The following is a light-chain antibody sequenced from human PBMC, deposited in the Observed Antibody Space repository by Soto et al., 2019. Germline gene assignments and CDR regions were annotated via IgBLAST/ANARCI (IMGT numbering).Light chain of an antibody. Sequence: EIVMTQSPATLSVSPGERATLSCRASQSVTSNYLTWYQQKPGQAPRLLIYAASGRATGIPDRFSGSGSGTDFTLTISRLEPEDFAVYYCQQYCCAPRTFGQGTKVDIK. CDR1: QSVTSNY. CDR3: QQYCCAPRT. J-gene: IGKJ1*01. CDR2: AAS. V-gene: IGKV3-20*01.